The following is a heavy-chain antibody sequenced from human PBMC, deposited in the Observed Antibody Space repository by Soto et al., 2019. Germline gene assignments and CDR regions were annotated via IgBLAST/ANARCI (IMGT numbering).Heavy chain of an antibody. CDR2: IYYSGST. CDR1: GGSISSGGYY. J-gene: IGHJ5*02. V-gene: IGHV4-31*03. CDR3: ARGGSYYDSSGYSRDYNWFDP. Sequence: SETLSLTCTVSGGSISSGGYYWSWVRQQPGKGLEWIGYIYYSGSTYYNPSLKSRVTISVDTSKNQFSLKLSSVTAADTAVYYCARGGSYYDSSGYSRDYNWFDPWGQGTLVTVSS. D-gene: IGHD3-22*01.